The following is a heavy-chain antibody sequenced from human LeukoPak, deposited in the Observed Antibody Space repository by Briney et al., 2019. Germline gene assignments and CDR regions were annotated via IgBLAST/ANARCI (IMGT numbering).Heavy chain of an antibody. V-gene: IGHV3-74*01. Sequence: GGSLRLSCAASGFTFNNYFMHWVRQAPGKGLVWVSRITSDGSGTNYADSVKGRFTISRDNAKNALYLQMNSLRVEDTAVYYCVNLGYCTTSSCQPWGQGTLVTVSS. CDR3: VNLGYCTTSSCQP. J-gene: IGHJ4*02. CDR2: ITSDGSGT. CDR1: GFTFNNYF. D-gene: IGHD2-2*01.